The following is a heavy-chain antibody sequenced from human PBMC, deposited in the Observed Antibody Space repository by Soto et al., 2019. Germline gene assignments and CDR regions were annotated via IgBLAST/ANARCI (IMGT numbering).Heavy chain of an antibody. V-gene: IGHV4-59*01. D-gene: IGHD6-19*01. J-gene: IGHJ4*02. CDR3: AGWDSSGWYYFDD. CDR2: IYYSGST. Sequence: PSETLSLTCTVSGGSISSYYWSWIRQPPGKGLEWIGYIYYSGSTNYNPSLKSRVTISVDTSKNQFSLKLSSVTAADTAVYYCAGWDSSGWYYFDDWGQGTLVPVSS. CDR1: GGSISSYY.